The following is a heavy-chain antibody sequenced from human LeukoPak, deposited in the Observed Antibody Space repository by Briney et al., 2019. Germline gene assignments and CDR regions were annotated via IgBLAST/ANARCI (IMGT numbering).Heavy chain of an antibody. CDR3: AREGHDTSGYYYPNWFDP. V-gene: IGHV1-18*01. D-gene: IGHD3-22*01. Sequence: ASVKVSCKASGYTFTSYGISWVRHAPGQGLEWMGWISAYNNNTIYAQNLQGRLTMTTDTSTSTAYMELRSLRSADTAMYYCAREGHDTSGYYYPNWFDPWGQGTLVAVSS. J-gene: IGHJ5*02. CDR2: ISAYNNNT. CDR1: GYTFTSYG.